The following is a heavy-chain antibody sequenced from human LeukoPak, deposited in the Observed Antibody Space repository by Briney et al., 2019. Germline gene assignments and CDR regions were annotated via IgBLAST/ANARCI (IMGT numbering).Heavy chain of an antibody. CDR3: ARGLVAAAFYYYYGMDV. J-gene: IGHJ6*02. CDR2: MNPNSGNT. D-gene: IGHD2-2*01. V-gene: IGHV1-8*01. Sequence: ASVKVSCKASGYTFTSYDINWVRQATGQGLEWMGWMNPNSGNTGYAQKFQGRVTMTRNTSISTAYMELSSLRSEDTAVYYCARGLVAAAFYYYYGMDVWGQGTTVTVSS. CDR1: GYTFTSYD.